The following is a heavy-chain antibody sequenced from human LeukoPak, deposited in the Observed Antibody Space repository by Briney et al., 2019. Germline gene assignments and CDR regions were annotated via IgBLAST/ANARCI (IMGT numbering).Heavy chain of an antibody. CDR1: GFTVNSNY. CDR3: ARGGGYYPIDY. CDR2: LYSDGRT. V-gene: IGHV3-53*01. D-gene: IGHD2-15*01. Sequence: PGGSLRLSCAASGFTVNSNYVNWVRQAPGKGLEWVSVLYSDGRTYYADSVKGRFTISRDTSKNTLYLQVNSLRAEDTAVYYCARGGGYYPIDYWGQGTLVTVSS. J-gene: IGHJ4*02.